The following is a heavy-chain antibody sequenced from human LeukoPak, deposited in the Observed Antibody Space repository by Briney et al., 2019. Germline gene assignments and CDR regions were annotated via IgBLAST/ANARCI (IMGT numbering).Heavy chain of an antibody. CDR1: GFTFSSYA. D-gene: IGHD2-15*01. CDR3: ARDRVVVAAQGLDY. V-gene: IGHV3-30*04. CDR2: ISYDGSNK. Sequence: GGSLRLSCAAPGFTFSSYAMHWVRQAPGKGLEWVAVISYDGSNKYYADSVKGRFTISRDNSKITLYLQMNSLRAEDTAVYYCARDRVVVAAQGLDYWGQGTLVTVSS. J-gene: IGHJ4*02.